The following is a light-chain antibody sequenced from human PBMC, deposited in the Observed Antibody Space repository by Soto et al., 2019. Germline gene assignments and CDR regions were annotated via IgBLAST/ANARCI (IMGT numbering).Light chain of an antibody. J-gene: IGLJ1*01. CDR2: DDS. CDR3: QVWDSSSDHPYV. CDR1: NIGSKS. V-gene: IGLV3-21*02. Sequence: SYELTQPPSVSVAPGQTARITCGGNNIGSKSVQWYQQKPGQAPVLGVYDDSDRPSGIPERFSGSNSGNTATLTISRVEGGDEADYYCQVWDSSSDHPYVFGTGTKLTVL.